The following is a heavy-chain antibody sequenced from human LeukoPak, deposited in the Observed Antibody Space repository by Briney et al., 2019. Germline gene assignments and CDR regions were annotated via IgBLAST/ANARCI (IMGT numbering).Heavy chain of an antibody. CDR1: GFNFQIHS. CDR2: ISSGSTT. J-gene: IGHJ4*02. CDR3: ARGGGDYSNYFDY. V-gene: IGHV3-66*01. Sequence: PGGSLRLSCVASGFNFQIHSMSWVRQAPGKGLEWVSVISSGSTTYYADSVKGKFTISRDNSKNTLFLQMNSLRAEDTAVYYCARGGGDYSNYFDYWGQGTLVTVSS. D-gene: IGHD4-11*01.